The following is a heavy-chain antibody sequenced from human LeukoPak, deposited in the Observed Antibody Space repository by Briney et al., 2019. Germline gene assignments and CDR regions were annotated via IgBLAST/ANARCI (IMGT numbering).Heavy chain of an antibody. Sequence: SETLSLTCAVSGGSFSGYYWSWIRQPPGKGLEWIGEINHSGSTNYNPSLKSRVTISVDTSKNQFSLKLSSVTAADTAVYYCARGPDYYDSSGYYYAFFDYWGQGTLVTVSS. V-gene: IGHV4-34*01. CDR1: GGSFSGYY. CDR2: INHSGST. J-gene: IGHJ4*02. CDR3: ARGPDYYDSSGYYYAFFDY. D-gene: IGHD3-22*01.